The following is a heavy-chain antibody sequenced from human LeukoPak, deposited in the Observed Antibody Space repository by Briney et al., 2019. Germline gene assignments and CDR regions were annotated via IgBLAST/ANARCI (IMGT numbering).Heavy chain of an antibody. CDR2: ISGDGGST. D-gene: IGHD3-22*01. J-gene: IGHJ4*02. V-gene: IGHV3-43*02. CDR3: ASGPSHYDSSGYYLVSPFDY. Sequence: GGSLRLSCAASGFTFDDYAMHWVRQAPGKGLEWVSLISGDGGSTYYADSVKGRFTISRDNSKNSLYLQMNSLRTEDTAFYYCASGPSHYDSSGYYLVSPFDYWGQGTLVTVSS. CDR1: GFTFDDYA.